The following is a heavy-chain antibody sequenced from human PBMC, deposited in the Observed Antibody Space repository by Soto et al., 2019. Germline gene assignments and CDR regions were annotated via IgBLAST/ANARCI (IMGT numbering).Heavy chain of an antibody. J-gene: IGHJ3*02. CDR1: GFTFSNAW. Sequence: EVQLVESGGGLVKPGGSLRLSCAASGFTFSNAWMNWVRQAPGKGLEWVGRIKSKTDGGTTDYAAPVKGRFTISRDDSKNTRTLQMDSLKTEDTAVYYCATDTGDSNPWAFDIWGQGTMVTVSS. CDR2: IKSKTDGGTT. CDR3: ATDTGDSNPWAFDI. D-gene: IGHD7-27*01. V-gene: IGHV3-15*07.